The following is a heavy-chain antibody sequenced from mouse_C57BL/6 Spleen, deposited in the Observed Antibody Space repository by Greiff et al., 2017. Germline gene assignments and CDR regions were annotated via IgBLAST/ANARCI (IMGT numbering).Heavy chain of an antibody. D-gene: IGHD1-1*01. Sequence: VQLKQPGAELVKPGASVKLSCKASGYTFTSYWMQWVKQRPGQGLEWIGEIDPSDSYTNYNQKFKGKATLTVDTSSSTAYMQLSSLTSEDSAVYYCARRGYYGSSYGYFDVWGTGTTVTVSS. V-gene: IGHV1-50*01. J-gene: IGHJ1*03. CDR2: IDPSDSYT. CDR1: GYTFTSYW. CDR3: ARRGYYGSSYGYFDV.